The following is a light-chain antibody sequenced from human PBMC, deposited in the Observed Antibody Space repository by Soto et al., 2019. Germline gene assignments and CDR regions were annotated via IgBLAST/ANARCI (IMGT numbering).Light chain of an antibody. CDR1: SSNIGAGYD. CDR3: HSYDVSLSRPV. J-gene: IGLJ2*01. Sequence: QSVLTQPPSVSGAPGQRVTISCTGSSSNIGAGYDVHWYQQLPGTDPKVLIYDNNNRPSGVPDRFSGSQSGNSASLAITGRQSEDDADYYCHSYDVSLSRPVFGGGTKLTVL. CDR2: DNN. V-gene: IGLV1-40*01.